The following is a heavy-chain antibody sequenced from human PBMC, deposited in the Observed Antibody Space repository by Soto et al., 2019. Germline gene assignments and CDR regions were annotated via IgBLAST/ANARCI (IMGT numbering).Heavy chain of an antibody. D-gene: IGHD4-4*01. J-gene: IGHJ4*02. CDR1: GGTFSSYA. CDR2: IIPIFGTA. V-gene: IGHV1-69*13. CDR3: ARDVDSNYPPNPPRFDY. Sequence: SVKVSCKASGGTFSSYAISWVRQAPGQGLEWMGGIIPIFGTANYAQKFQGRVTITADESTSTAYMELSSLRSEDTAVYYCARDVDSNYPPNPPRFDYCGQGTLVTVSS.